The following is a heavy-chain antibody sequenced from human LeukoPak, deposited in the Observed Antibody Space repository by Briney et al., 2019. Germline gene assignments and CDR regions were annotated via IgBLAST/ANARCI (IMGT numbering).Heavy chain of an antibody. CDR2: IHSSGRT. Sequence: PSETLSLTCAVSDGSFRGYYWSWIRQPPGKGLEWAGEIHSSGRTNYNPSLKSRLTLSVDTSKYQFSLKLSSVTAADTAVYYCARGRNHYESSGFYYYFDYWGQGTLVTVAS. CDR3: ARGRNHYESSGFYYYFDY. CDR1: DGSFRGYY. D-gene: IGHD3-22*01. V-gene: IGHV4-34*01. J-gene: IGHJ4*02.